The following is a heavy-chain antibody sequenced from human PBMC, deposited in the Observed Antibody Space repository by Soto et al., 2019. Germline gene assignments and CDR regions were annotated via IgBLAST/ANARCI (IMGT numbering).Heavy chain of an antibody. J-gene: IGHJ4*02. CDR3: EKEGEEAVTDD. CDR2: INDRGDTT. CDR1: GFSFNIYA. D-gene: IGHD4-17*01. V-gene: IGHV3-23*01. Sequence: AGGALRLSCAASGFSFNIYAMSWLRQAPGKGLEWVSTINDRGDTTYYADSVQGRFTISRDNSKNRLFLEMNNLRLDDTATYYCEKEGEEAVTDDWGQGELVTGSS.